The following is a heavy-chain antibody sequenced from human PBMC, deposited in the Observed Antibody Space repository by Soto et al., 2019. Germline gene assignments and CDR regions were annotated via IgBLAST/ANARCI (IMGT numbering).Heavy chain of an antibody. CDR3: AGVIVSYFDY. V-gene: IGHV3-7*01. CDR2: IKEDGSEK. Sequence: EVQLVESGGGLVQTGGSLRLSCAASGFTFSSYWMSWVRQAPGKGLEWVANIKEDGSEKNYVDSVQGRFIISRDNAKNSLYLQMNILRDEDTAVYYCAGVIVSYFDYWGQGTLLTVSS. CDR1: GFTFSSYW. D-gene: IGHD3-16*02. J-gene: IGHJ4*02.